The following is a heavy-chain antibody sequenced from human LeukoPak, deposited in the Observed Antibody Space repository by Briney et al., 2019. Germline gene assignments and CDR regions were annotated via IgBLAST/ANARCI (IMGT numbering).Heavy chain of an antibody. CDR2: INQGESEK. CDR1: GFTLSNYW. J-gene: IGHJ4*02. V-gene: IGHV3-7*03. CDR3: AKDRAQLLWFGYSDY. Sequence: GGSLRPSCTAYGFTLSNYWMSWVRQAPGKGLEWVANINQGESEKYYVDSVKGRFAISRDNAKNSLYLQMNSLRAEDTAVYYCAKDRAQLLWFGYSDYWGQGTLVTVSS. D-gene: IGHD3-10*01.